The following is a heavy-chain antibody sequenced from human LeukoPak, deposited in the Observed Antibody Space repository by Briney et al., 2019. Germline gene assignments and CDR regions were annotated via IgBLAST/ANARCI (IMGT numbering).Heavy chain of an antibody. CDR3: ARDPRLSWYFDL. D-gene: IGHD5-12*01. CDR1: GGSISSYY. CDR2: IYYSGST. V-gene: IGHV4-59*01. Sequence: PSETLSLTCTVSGGSISSYYWSWIRQPPGKGLEWIVYIYYSGSTNYNPSLKSRVTISVDTSKNQFSLKLSSVTAADTAVYYRARDPRLSWYFDLWGRGTLVTVSS. J-gene: IGHJ2*01.